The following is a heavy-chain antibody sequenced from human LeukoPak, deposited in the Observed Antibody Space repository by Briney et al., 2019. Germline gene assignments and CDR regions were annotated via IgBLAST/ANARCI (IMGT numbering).Heavy chain of an antibody. CDR1: GFTFSSYW. CDR3: ARDDSRSYYDY. CDR2: IKQDGSEK. V-gene: IGHV3-7*01. J-gene: IGHJ4*02. Sequence: GGSLRLSCAASGFTFSSYWMSWVRQAPGKGLEWVANIKQDGSEKYYVDSVKGRFTISKDNAKNSLYLQMNSLRAEDTAVYYCARDDSRSYYDYWGQGTLVTVSS. D-gene: IGHD3-22*01.